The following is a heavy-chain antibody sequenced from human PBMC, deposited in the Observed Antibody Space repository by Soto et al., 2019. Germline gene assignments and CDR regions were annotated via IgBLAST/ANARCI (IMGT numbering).Heavy chain of an antibody. V-gene: IGHV5-10-1*01. D-gene: IGHD3-22*01. CDR3: ARLGGYYDSSGKQYYYYGMDV. CDR2: IDPSDSYT. Sequence: GESLKISCKGSGYSFTSYWISWVRQMPGKGLEWMGRIDPSDSYTNYSPSFQGHVTISADKSISTAYLQWSSLKASDTAMYYCARLGGYYDSSGKQYYYYGMDVWGQGTTVTVSS. CDR1: GYSFTSYW. J-gene: IGHJ6*02.